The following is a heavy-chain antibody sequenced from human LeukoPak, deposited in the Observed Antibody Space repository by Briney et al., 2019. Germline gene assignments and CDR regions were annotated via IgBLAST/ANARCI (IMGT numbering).Heavy chain of an antibody. CDR3: TKVGNGYTADY. Sequence: GGSLRLSCAASGFTFSNHGMHWVRQAPGKGLEWVTFIRLDGGHKYYADSVKGRFTISRDNSKNTLCLQMNSLSAEDTAVYYCTKVGNGYTADYWGQGTLVTVSS. V-gene: IGHV3-30*02. CDR2: IRLDGGHK. J-gene: IGHJ4*02. CDR1: GFTFSNHG. D-gene: IGHD5-18*01.